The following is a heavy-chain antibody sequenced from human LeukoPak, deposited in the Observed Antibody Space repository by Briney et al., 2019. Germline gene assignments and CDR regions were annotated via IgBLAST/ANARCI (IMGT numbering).Heavy chain of an antibody. Sequence: SETLSLTCTVSGGSISSSSYYWGWIRQPPGKGLEWIGSIYYSGSTYYNPSLKSRVTISVDTSKNHFSLKLSSVTAADTAVYYCARYQTATTTVFDYWGQGTLVTVSS. V-gene: IGHV4-39*02. CDR3: ARYQTATTTVFDY. CDR2: IYYSGST. D-gene: IGHD1-1*01. J-gene: IGHJ4*02. CDR1: GGSISSSSYY.